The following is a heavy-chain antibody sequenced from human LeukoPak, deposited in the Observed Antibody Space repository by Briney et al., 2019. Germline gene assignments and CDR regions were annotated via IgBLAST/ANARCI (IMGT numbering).Heavy chain of an antibody. V-gene: IGHV3-11*01. CDR2: ISSSGSTI. J-gene: IGHJ4*02. CDR1: GFTFSDYY. D-gene: IGHD4-17*01. CDR3: ATRTMTTVTTIGEDNDY. Sequence: GGSLRLSCAASGFTFSDYYMSWIRQAPGKGLEWVSYISSSGSTIYYADSVKGRFTISRDNAKNSLYLQMNSLRAEDTAVYYCATRTMTTVTTIGEDNDYWGQGTLVTVSS.